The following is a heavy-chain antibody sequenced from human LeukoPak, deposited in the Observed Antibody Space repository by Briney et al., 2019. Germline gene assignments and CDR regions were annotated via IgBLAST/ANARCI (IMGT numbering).Heavy chain of an antibody. CDR3: AKDHLPWVGEHYFDY. CDR1: GFTFSSYA. CDR2: ISVSGSRT. Sequence: GGSLRLSCAASGFTFSSYAMSWVRQAPGKGLEWVSAISVSGSRTYYADSVKGRFTISQDNSKTTLYLQMNSLRAEDTAVYYCAKDHLPWVGEHYFDYWGQGTLVTVSS. D-gene: IGHD2-15*01. V-gene: IGHV3-23*01. J-gene: IGHJ4*02.